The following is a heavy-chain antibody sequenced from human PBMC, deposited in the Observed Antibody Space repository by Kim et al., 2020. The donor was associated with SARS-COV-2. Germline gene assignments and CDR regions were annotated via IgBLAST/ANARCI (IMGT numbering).Heavy chain of an antibody. Sequence: ASVKVSCKASGYTFTSYDINWVRQATGQGLEWMGWMNPNSGNTGYAQKFQGRVTMTRNTSISTAYMELSSLRSEDTAVYYCARAPYYYDSSGYYYVFDPWGQGTLVTVSS. CDR3: ARAPYYYDSSGYYYVFDP. V-gene: IGHV1-8*01. CDR1: GYTFTSYD. J-gene: IGHJ5*02. CDR2: MNPNSGNT. D-gene: IGHD3-22*01.